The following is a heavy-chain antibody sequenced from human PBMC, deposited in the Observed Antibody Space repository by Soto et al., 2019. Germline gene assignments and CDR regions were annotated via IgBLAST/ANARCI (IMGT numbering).Heavy chain of an antibody. J-gene: IGHJ4*02. CDR3: ARESRYCSGGSCYFLPGIDY. D-gene: IGHD2-15*01. CDR2: IIPIFGTA. Sequence: QVQLVQSEAEVKKPGSSVKVSCKAYGGTFSSYAISWVRQAPGQGLEWMGGIIPIFGTANYAQKFQGRVTITADESTSTAYMELSSLRSEDTAVYYCARESRYCSGGSCYFLPGIDYWGQGTLVTVSS. V-gene: IGHV1-69*12. CDR1: GGTFSSYA.